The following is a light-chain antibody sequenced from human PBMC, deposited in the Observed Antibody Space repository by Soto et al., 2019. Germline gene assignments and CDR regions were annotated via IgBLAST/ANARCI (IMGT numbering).Light chain of an antibody. Sequence: DIQMTQFPSSLSASVGDRVTITCRASQSISQYLAWYQQKPGKAPKLLIYDASTLEGGISSRISGSGSGTKFTLSISSLQPDDFATYYCQQYFSDSTFGQGTKLGI. CDR3: QQYFSDST. CDR1: QSISQY. V-gene: IGKV1-5*01. CDR2: DAS. J-gene: IGKJ2*01.